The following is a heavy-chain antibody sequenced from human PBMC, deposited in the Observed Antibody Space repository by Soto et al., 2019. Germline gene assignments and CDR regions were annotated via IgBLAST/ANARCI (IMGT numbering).Heavy chain of an antibody. V-gene: IGHV1-46*03. J-gene: IGHJ4*02. CDR1: GYSFISHY. Sequence: QVQLVQSGAEVTRPGASVKVSCKESGYSFISHYIHWVRQAPGQGLEWMGFINTSGGSATLAQKFQSRVTMTRDTSTSTVYMELTILRSEDADVYYCARDYLSSKLSLSYFDFWGQGTLVTVSS. D-gene: IGHD2-2*01. CDR3: ARDYLSSKLSLSYFDF. CDR2: INTSGGSA.